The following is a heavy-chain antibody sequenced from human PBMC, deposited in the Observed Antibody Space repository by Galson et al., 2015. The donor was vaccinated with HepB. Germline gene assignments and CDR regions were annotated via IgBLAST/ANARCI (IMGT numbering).Heavy chain of an antibody. Sequence: SLRLSCAASGFTFSNYAMSWVRQAPGEGLEWVSAISASGDNAYYADSVKGRFTISRDNSKNTLYLQINSLRAEDTAVYYCAKDRGFFLILTYWGQGTPVPVSS. V-gene: IGHV3-23*01. CDR3: AKDRGFFLILTY. D-gene: IGHD2-15*01. J-gene: IGHJ4*02. CDR2: ISASGDNA. CDR1: GFTFSNYA.